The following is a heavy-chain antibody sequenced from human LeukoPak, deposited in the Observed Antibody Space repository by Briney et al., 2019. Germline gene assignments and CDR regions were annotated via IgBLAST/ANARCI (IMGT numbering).Heavy chain of an antibody. CDR2: INPSGGST. J-gene: IGHJ4*02. V-gene: IGHV1-46*01. D-gene: IGHD3-22*01. Sequence: ASVKVSCKASGYTFTTNYMHWVRQAPGQGLEWIGIINPSGGSTSYTQKFQGRVTMTRDTSTSTVYMELSSLRSEDTAVYYCARDRRDYFDSRGYYYPLGYWGQGTLVTVSS. CDR1: GYTFTTNY. CDR3: ARDRRDYFDSRGYYYPLGY.